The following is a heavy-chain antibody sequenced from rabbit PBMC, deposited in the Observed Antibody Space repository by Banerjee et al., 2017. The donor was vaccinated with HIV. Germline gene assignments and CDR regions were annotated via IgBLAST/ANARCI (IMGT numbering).Heavy chain of an antibody. J-gene: IGHJ4*01. CDR2: INTNSGNA. CDR3: ARDLAGVIGWNFNL. D-gene: IGHD4-1*01. Sequence: QEQLEESGGDLVKPEGSLTLTCTASGFDFSNNVLCWVRQAPGKGLEWIACINTNSGNAVYASWAKGRFTISKTSSTTVTLQMTSLTAADTATYFCARDLAGVIGWNFNLWGQGTLVTVS. CDR1: GFDFSNNVL. V-gene: IGHV1S45*01.